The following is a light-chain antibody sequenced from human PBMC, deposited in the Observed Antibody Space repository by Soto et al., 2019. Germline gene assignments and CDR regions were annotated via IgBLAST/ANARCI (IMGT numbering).Light chain of an antibody. CDR2: EVN. Sequence: QSALTQPPSVSGSPGQSVTISCTGTSSDVGAYNYVSWYQQHPGKAPQLIIYEVNRRPSGVPDRFSGSKSGNTASLTVSGLQAEDETDYFCSSYAGSNNLILFGGGTKL. V-gene: IGLV2-8*01. J-gene: IGLJ2*01. CDR1: SSDVGAYNY. CDR3: SSYAGSNNLIL.